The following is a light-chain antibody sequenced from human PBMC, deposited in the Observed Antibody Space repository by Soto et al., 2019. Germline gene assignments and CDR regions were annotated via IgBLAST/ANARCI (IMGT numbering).Light chain of an antibody. Sequence: IQMTQSPSSLSASVGDRLSITCRASQVITNDLGWYQQKPGKAPKRLIYAASTLQSGVPSRFSGSGSGTEFTRTISSLQPEDVATYYCLQLNTYPWTFGQGTKVDIK. J-gene: IGKJ1*01. CDR3: LQLNTYPWT. V-gene: IGKV1-17*01. CDR1: QVITND. CDR2: AAS.